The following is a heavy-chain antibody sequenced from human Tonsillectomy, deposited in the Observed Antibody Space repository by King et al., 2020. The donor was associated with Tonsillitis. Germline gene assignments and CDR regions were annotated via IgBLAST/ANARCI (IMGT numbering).Heavy chain of an antibody. D-gene: IGHD4-23*01. V-gene: IGHV3-30*03. Sequence: VQLVESGGGVVQPGRSLRLSCAASGFTFRNYGMHWVRQAPGKGLECVALISYDGTRKYYVDSVEGRFTISRDNSNNTLYLQMNSLRAEDTAVYYCARDQWEWNYGGFDYWGQGTLVTVSS. J-gene: IGHJ4*02. CDR1: GFTFRNYG. CDR2: ISYDGTRK. CDR3: ARDQWEWNYGGFDY.